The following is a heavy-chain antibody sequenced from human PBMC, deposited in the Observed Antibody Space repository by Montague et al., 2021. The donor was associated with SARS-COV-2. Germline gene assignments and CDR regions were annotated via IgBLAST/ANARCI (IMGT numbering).Heavy chain of an antibody. Sequence: ILSLTCTVSGGSISSGGYYWSWIRQHPGKGLEWIGYIYYSGSTYYNPSLRSRVTISVDTSKNQFSLKLSSVTAADTAVYYCARLTAGYCSGGSCYWGTGFDYWGQGTLVTVSS. CDR2: IYYSGST. CDR3: ARLTAGYCSGGSCYWGTGFDY. V-gene: IGHV4-31*03. CDR1: GGSISSGGYY. J-gene: IGHJ4*02. D-gene: IGHD2-15*01.